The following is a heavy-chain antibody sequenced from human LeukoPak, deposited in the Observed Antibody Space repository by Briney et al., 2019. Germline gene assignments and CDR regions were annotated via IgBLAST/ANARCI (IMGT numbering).Heavy chain of an antibody. V-gene: IGHV1-18*04. CDR2: ISAYNGDT. CDR3: ARESGHCYGDNCFYFFDL. D-gene: IGHD2-21*01. J-gene: IGHJ4*02. CDR1: GYTFTSYG. Sequence: ASVKVSFKASGYTFTSYGITWVRQAPGQGLEWMGWISAYNGDTNYAHSLQGRVTMTTDTSTNTAYMELRSLRSDDTAVYYCARESGHCYGDNCFYFFDLWGQGFLDTVSS.